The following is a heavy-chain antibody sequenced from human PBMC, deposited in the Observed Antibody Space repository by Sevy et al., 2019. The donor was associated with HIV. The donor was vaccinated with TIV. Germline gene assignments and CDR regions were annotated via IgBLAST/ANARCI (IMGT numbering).Heavy chain of an antibody. V-gene: IGHV3-23*01. CDR1: GFTFSSYA. CDR2: ISGSGGST. Sequence: GGSLRLSCAASGFTFSSYAMSWVRQAPGKGLEWVSAISGSGGSTYYADSVKGRFTISRDNSKNTLYLQMNSLRAEDTAVYYCAKAPNGYYGSGREGYYFDYWGQGTLVTDSS. CDR3: AKAPNGYYGSGREGYYFDY. D-gene: IGHD3-10*01. J-gene: IGHJ4*02.